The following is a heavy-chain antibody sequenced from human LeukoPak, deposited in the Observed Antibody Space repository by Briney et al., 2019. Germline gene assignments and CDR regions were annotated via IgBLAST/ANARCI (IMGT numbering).Heavy chain of an antibody. CDR2: IYPGDSDT. CDR3: ARVTPRRYCSGGSCSEHFDY. CDR1: GYSFTSYW. J-gene: IGHJ4*02. Sequence: GESLKISCKGSGYSFTSYWIGWVRQMPGKGLEWMGIIYPGDSDTRYSPSFQGQVTISADKSISTAYLQWSSLKASDTAMYYRARVTPRRYCSGGSCSEHFDYWGQGTLVTVSS. V-gene: IGHV5-51*01. D-gene: IGHD2-15*01.